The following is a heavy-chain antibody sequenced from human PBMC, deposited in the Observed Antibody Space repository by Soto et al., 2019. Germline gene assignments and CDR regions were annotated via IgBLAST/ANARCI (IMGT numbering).Heavy chain of an antibody. CDR3: ASSPSRLIAVAPWSFDY. D-gene: IGHD6-19*01. V-gene: IGHV1-8*01. CDR2: MNPNSGNT. Sequence: ASVKVSCKASGYTFTSYDINWVRQATGQGLEWMGWMNPNSGNTGYAQKFQGRVTMTRNTSISTAYMELSSLRSEDTAVYYCASSPSRLIAVAPWSFDYWGQGTLVTVSS. CDR1: GYTFTSYD. J-gene: IGHJ4*02.